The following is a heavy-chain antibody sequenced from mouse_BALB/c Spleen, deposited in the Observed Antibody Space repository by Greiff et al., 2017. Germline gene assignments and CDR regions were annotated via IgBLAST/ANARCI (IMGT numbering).Heavy chain of an antibody. CDR1: GFSLTSYG. Sequence: VQVVESGPGLVAPSQSLSITCTVSGFSLTSYGVHWVRQPPGKGLEWLGVIWAGGSTNYNSALMSRLSISKDNSKSQVFLKMNSLQTDDTAIYYCVRIYYYGSSGAMDYWGQGTSVTVSS. CDR2: IWAGGST. D-gene: IGHD1-1*01. J-gene: IGHJ4*01. CDR3: VRIYYYGSSGAMDY. V-gene: IGHV2-9*02.